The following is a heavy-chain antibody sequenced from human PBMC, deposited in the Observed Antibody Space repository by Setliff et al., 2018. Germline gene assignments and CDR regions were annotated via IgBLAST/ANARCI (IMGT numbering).Heavy chain of an antibody. D-gene: IGHD3-22*01. J-gene: IGHJ6*03. CDR1: GATFSSYG. CDR2: TIPMFGTT. V-gene: IGHV1-69*05. CDR3: VREGVDSRSSTDYRYYMDV. Sequence: ASVKVSCKASGATFSSYGISWVRQAPGQGLEWMGGTIPMFGTTEYAQKFRGRLTIITDESTNTAFMQLSSLRSDDTAVYYCVREGVDSRSSTDYRYYMDVWGKGTTVT.